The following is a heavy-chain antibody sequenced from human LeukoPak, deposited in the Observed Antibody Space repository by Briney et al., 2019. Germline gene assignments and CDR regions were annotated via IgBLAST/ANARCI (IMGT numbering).Heavy chain of an antibody. Sequence: GGSLRLSCVASGFTYSSYWMSWVRQAPGKGLEWVANIKQDGSEKYYVDSVKGRFTISRDNAKNSLYLQMNSLRAEDTAVYYCARDDYSSSDYWGQGTLVTVSS. CDR2: IKQDGSEK. CDR1: GFTYSSYW. V-gene: IGHV3-7*03. CDR3: ARDDYSSSDY. J-gene: IGHJ4*02. D-gene: IGHD6-6*01.